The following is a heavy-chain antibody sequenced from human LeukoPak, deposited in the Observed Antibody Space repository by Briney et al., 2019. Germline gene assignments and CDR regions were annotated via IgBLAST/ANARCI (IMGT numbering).Heavy chain of an antibody. CDR1: GYTFTGYY. CDR2: IYPRDGST. J-gene: IGHJ4*02. V-gene: IGHV1-46*01. Sequence: GASVKVSCKASGYTFTGYYMHWVRQVPGQGLEWMGMIYPRDGSTSYAQKFQGRVTVTRDTSTSTVHMELSGLRSEDTAVYYCARDQEGFDYWGQGTLVTVSS. CDR3: ARDQEGFDY.